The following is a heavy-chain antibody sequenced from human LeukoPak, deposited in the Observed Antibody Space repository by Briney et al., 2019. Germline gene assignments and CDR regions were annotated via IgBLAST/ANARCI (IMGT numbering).Heavy chain of an antibody. CDR1: GFTFSSYE. CDR3: AIREDSSSWYNDYYYYGMDV. D-gene: IGHD6-13*01. Sequence: GGSLRLSCAASGFTFSSYEMNWVRQAPGKGLEWVSYISSSGSTIYYADSVKGRFTISRDNAKNSLHLQMNSLRAEDTAVYYCAIREDSSSWYNDYYYYGMDVWGKGTTVTVSS. V-gene: IGHV3-48*03. J-gene: IGHJ6*04. CDR2: ISSSGSTI.